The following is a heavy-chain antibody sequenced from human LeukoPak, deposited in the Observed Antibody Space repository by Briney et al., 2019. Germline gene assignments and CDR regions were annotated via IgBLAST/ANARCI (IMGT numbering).Heavy chain of an antibody. CDR2: IYYSGST. Sequence: SETLSLTCTVSGGSISSYYWSWIRQPPGKGLEWIGYIYYSGSTYYNPSLKSRVTISVDRSKNQFSLKLSSVTAADTAVYYCARGVPRNWYFDLWGRGTLVTVSS. D-gene: IGHD3-10*01. J-gene: IGHJ2*01. CDR3: ARGVPRNWYFDL. CDR1: GGSISSYY. V-gene: IGHV4-59*12.